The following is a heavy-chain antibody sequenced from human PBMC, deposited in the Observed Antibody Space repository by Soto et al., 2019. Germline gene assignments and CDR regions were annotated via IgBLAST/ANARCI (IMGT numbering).Heavy chain of an antibody. CDR3: ARDATFGTKGGSFDI. Sequence: GGSLRLSCAASGFTFRIYSMHWVRQSPGKGLEWVAVMWYDGTNKYYGESVKGRFTISRDNSENTLYLQMNSLRVEDTAVYYCARDATFGTKGGSFDIWGHGKMVT. CDR2: MWYDGTNK. V-gene: IGHV3-33*01. CDR1: GFTFRIYS. J-gene: IGHJ3*02. D-gene: IGHD3-16*01.